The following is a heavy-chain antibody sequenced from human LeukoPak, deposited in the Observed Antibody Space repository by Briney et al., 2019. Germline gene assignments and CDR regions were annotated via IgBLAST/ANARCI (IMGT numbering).Heavy chain of an antibody. J-gene: IGHJ4*02. CDR1: GFTFSSYG. Sequence: GGSLRLSCAASGFTFSSYGMHWVRQAPGKGLEWVAFIRYDGSNEYYAESVKGRFTISRDNSKNTLYLQMNSLRAEDTAVYYCAKDVLSTVTTCYFDYWGQGTLVTVSS. V-gene: IGHV3-30*02. CDR2: IRYDGSNE. D-gene: IGHD4-17*01. CDR3: AKDVLSTVTTCYFDY.